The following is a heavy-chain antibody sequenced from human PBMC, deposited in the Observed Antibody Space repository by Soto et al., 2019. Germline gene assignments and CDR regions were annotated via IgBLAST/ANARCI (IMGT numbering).Heavy chain of an antibody. V-gene: IGHV3-74*01. J-gene: IGHJ4*02. Sequence: EVQLVESGGGVVQPGGSLRLSCTASGFTFNTHWMHWVRQAPGKGLAWVSRIYFDGITTNYADSVKGRLTVSRDNAKNTVYLHVNTLRDEDTAVYYCARGVAMGVDYWGQGTLVTVSS. CDR3: ARGVAMGVDY. CDR1: GFTFNTHW. CDR2: IYFDGITT. D-gene: IGHD1-26*01.